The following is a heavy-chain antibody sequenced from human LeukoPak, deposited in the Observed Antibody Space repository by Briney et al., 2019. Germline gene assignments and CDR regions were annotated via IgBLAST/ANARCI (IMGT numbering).Heavy chain of an antibody. D-gene: IGHD5-24*01. CDR1: GFTFSDYG. CDR3: AEGNGHNNGQFDY. CDR2: IWYDGNDK. Sequence: GGSLRLSCAASGFTFSDYGMHWVRQAPGKGLEWVAVIWYDGNDKYYGDSVKGRFIISRDNSKNTLYLQMNSLRVEDTAVYYCAEGNGHNNGQFDYWGQGTLVTVSS. V-gene: IGHV3-33*01. J-gene: IGHJ4*02.